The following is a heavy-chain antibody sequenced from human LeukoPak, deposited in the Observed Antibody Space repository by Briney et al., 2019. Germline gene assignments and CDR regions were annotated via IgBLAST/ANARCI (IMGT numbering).Heavy chain of an antibody. CDR1: GGSFSGYY. J-gene: IGHJ5*02. CDR3: ARDCRVGAWELLRLNWFDP. CDR2: INHSGST. Sequence: SETLSLTCAVYGGSFSGYYWSWIRQPPGKGLEWIGEINHSGSTNYNPSLKSRVTISVDTSKNQFSLKLSSVTAADTAVYYCARDCRVGAWELLRLNWFDPWGQGTLVTVSS. D-gene: IGHD1-26*01. V-gene: IGHV4-34*01.